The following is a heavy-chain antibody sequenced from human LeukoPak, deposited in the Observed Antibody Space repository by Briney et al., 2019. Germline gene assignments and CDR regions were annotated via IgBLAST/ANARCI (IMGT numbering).Heavy chain of an antibody. CDR2: ISGSRGTT. CDR3: ARVLERQKLRNEEMLDYYYYYYMDV. Sequence: GGSLRLSCAASGFTFSSYAMSWVRQAPGKGLEWVSAISGSRGTTYYADSVKGRFTISRDNSKNTLYLQMNSLRAEDTALYYCARVLERQKLRNEEMLDYYYYYYMDVWGKGTTVTVSS. D-gene: IGHD1-1*01. CDR1: GFTFSSYA. J-gene: IGHJ6*03. V-gene: IGHV3-23*01.